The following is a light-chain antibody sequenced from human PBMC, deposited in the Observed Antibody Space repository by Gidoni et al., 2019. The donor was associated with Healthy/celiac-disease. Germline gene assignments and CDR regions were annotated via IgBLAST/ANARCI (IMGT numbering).Light chain of an antibody. CDR3: QQRSNWPT. V-gene: IGKV3-11*01. J-gene: IGKJ5*01. Sequence: ESVLTQSPSTLSLSPGERATLSCRASQSVSSYLAWYQQKPGQAPRLLISDASNRATGLPARFSGSGSGTDFTLTISSLEPEDFAVYYCQQRSNWPTFGQGTRLEIK. CDR1: QSVSSY. CDR2: DAS.